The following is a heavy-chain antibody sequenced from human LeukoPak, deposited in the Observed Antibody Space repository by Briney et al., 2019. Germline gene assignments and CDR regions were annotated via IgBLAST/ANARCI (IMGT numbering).Heavy chain of an antibody. CDR1: GGSLSGHY. Sequence: AETLSPTCTVSGGSLSGHYWSWIRQPPGKRLEWIGYVSYAGRTKYNPSLQSRVTISIDTSKSQFSLKLTSVTSADTAVYSCAGLLDKDFRGDPDTFDVWGQGTTVSVSS. D-gene: IGHD3-3*01. J-gene: IGHJ3*01. CDR2: VSYAGRT. CDR3: AGLLDKDFRGDPDTFDV. V-gene: IGHV4-59*11.